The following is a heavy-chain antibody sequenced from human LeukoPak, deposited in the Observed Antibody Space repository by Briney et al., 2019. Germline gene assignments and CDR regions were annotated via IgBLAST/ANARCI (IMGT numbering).Heavy chain of an antibody. Sequence: ASVKVSCKASGYTFGSYGISWVRQAPGQELEWMGWISVYNGNTNYAQKVQGRVTMTTDTSTSTAYMDLRSLRSDDTAVYYCARVGGYYFAPDYWGQGTLVTVSS. CDR1: GYTFGSYG. CDR3: ARVGGYYFAPDY. D-gene: IGHD2-15*01. CDR2: ISVYNGNT. J-gene: IGHJ4*02. V-gene: IGHV1-18*01.